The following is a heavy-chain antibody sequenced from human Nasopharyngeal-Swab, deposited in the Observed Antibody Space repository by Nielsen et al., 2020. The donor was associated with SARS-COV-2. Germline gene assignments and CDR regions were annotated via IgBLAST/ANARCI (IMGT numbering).Heavy chain of an antibody. J-gene: IGHJ3*02. D-gene: IGHD3-22*01. CDR1: GFTFSSYG. CDR2: ISYDGSNK. Sequence: GESLKISCAASGFTFSSYGMHWVRQALGKGLEWVAVISYDGSNKYYADSVKGRFTISRDNSKNTLYLQMNSLRAEDTAVYYCAKAFGTAYYYDSSGYYYPDAFDIWGQGTMVTVSS. V-gene: IGHV3-30*18. CDR3: AKAFGTAYYYDSSGYYYPDAFDI.